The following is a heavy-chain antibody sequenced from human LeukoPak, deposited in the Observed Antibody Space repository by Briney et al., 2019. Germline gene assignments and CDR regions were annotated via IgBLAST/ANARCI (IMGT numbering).Heavy chain of an antibody. Sequence: PSETLSLTCTVSGGSISSYYWSWIRQPPGKGLEWIGYIYYSGSTNYNPSLKRRVTISVDTSKNQFSLKLSSVTAADTAVYYCARAVIKMATPFDYWGQGTLVTVSS. V-gene: IGHV4-59*01. D-gene: IGHD5-24*01. CDR1: GGSISSYY. CDR2: IYYSGST. CDR3: ARAVIKMATPFDY. J-gene: IGHJ4*02.